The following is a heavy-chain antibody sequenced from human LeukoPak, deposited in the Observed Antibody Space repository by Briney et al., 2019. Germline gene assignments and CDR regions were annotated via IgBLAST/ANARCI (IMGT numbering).Heavy chain of an antibody. CDR3: ARDSRGSGWYGIDY. CDR1: GLTVSNNY. Sequence: PGGSLRLSCAVSGLTVSNNYMSWVRHAPGKGLGWVSVIYSGGSTYYADSVKGRFTISRDNSKNTLYLQMNSLRAEDTAVYYCARDSRGSGWYGIDYWGQGTLVTVSS. J-gene: IGHJ4*02. CDR2: IYSGGST. V-gene: IGHV3-66*01. D-gene: IGHD6-19*01.